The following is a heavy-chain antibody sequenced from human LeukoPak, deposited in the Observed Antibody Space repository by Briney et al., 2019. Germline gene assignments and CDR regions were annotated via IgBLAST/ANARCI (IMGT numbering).Heavy chain of an antibody. CDR2: ISSSSSYI. V-gene: IGHV3-21*01. CDR1: GFTFSSYS. CDR3: ARYDILTGYSYYFDY. Sequence: GGSLRLSCAASGFTFSSYSMNWVRQAPGKGLEWVSSISSSSSYIYYADSVKGRFTISRDNAENSLYLQMNSLRAEDTAVYYCARYDILTGYSYYFDYWGQGTLVTVSS. J-gene: IGHJ4*02. D-gene: IGHD3-9*01.